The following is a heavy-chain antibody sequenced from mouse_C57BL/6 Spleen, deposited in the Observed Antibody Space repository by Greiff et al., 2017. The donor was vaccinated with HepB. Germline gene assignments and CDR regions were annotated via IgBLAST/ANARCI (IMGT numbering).Heavy chain of an antibody. CDR2: ISSGGSYT. V-gene: IGHV5-6*01. CDR3: ARHGGGEWFAY. CDR1: GFTFSSYG. J-gene: IGHJ3*01. Sequence: EVKLMESGGDLVKPGGSLKLSCAASGFTFSSYGMSWVRQTPDKRLEWVATISSGGSYTYYPDSVKGRFTISRDNAKNTLYLQMSSLKSEDTAVYYCARHGGGEWFAYWGQGTLVTVSA.